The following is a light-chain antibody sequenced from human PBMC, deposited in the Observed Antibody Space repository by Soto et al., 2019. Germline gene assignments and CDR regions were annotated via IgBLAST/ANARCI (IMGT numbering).Light chain of an antibody. CDR2: GAS. J-gene: IGKJ4*01. CDR3: EQDYSLPKT. V-gene: IGKV3D-7*01. CDR1: QSFSSSY. Sequence: EIVMTQSPATLSLSPGERASLSCRASQSFSSSYLSWYQQKPGQAPRLLIYGASTRATGVPAMFSGSGSGTDFTLTISSLQPEDFAVYYCEQDYSLPKTFGGGTKVEIK.